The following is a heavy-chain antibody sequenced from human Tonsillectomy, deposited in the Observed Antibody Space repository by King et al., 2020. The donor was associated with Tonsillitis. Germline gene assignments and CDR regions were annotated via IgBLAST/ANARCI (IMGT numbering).Heavy chain of an antibody. J-gene: IGHJ4*02. V-gene: IGHV3-23*04. Sequence: VQLVESGGGLVQPGGSLILSCAASVLTFSSYAVSWVRQAPGKGLGWVSTLHDHGGSTHYAASVKGRFTISRDNSKNTLYLQMNSLRAEDTAVYYCAKDSLGSNFDYWGQGTLVTVSS. CDR3: AKDSLGSNFDY. CDR2: LHDHGGST. CDR1: VLTFSSYA. D-gene: IGHD7-27*01.